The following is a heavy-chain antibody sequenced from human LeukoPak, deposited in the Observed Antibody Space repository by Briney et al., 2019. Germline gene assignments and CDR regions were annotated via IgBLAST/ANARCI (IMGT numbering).Heavy chain of an antibody. Sequence: GGSLRLSCAASGFTFSSYSMNWVRQAPGKGLEWVSSTSSSSSYIYYADSVKGRFTISRDNAKNSLYLQMNSLRAEDTAVYYCASGIAVAGTRIDPWGQGTLVTVSS. CDR1: GFTFSSYS. CDR3: ASGIAVAGTRIDP. CDR2: TSSSSSYI. V-gene: IGHV3-21*01. J-gene: IGHJ5*02. D-gene: IGHD6-19*01.